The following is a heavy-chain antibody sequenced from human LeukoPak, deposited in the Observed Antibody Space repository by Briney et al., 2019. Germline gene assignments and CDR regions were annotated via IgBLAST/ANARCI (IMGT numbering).Heavy chain of an antibody. D-gene: IGHD4-17*01. CDR3: ARDNYGDFLFDY. CDR1: GGSISSSSYY. V-gene: IGHV4-39*07. Sequence: SETLSLTCTVSGGSISSSSYYWGWIRQPPGKGLEWIGSIYYSGSTNYNPSLKSRVTISVDSSKNQFSLKLNSVTAADTAVYYCARDNYGDFLFDYWGQGTLVTVSS. CDR2: IYYSGST. J-gene: IGHJ4*02.